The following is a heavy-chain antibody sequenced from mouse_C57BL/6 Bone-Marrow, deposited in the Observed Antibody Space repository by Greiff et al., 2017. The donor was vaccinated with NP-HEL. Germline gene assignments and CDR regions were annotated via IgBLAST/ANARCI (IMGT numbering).Heavy chain of an antibody. J-gene: IGHJ4*01. V-gene: IGHV7-1*01. Sequence: EVQGVESGGGLVQSGRSLRLSCATSGFTFSDFYMEWVRQAPGKGLEWIAASRNKANDYTTEYSASVKGRFIVSRDTSQSILYLQMNALRAEDTAIYYCARDGGGGAMDYWGQGTSVTVSS. CDR1: GFTFSDFY. CDR3: ARDGGGGAMDY. CDR2: SRNKANDYTT.